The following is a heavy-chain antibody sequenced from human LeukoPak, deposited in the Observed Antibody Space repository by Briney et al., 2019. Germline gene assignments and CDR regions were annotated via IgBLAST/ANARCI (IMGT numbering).Heavy chain of an antibody. CDR1: GGSISSYY. V-gene: IGHV4-59*01. D-gene: IGHD3-10*01. J-gene: IGHJ4*02. CDR3: AGEDYYGSGSYYNY. Sequence: SATLSLTCTVSGGSISSYYWSWIRQPPGKGLEWIGYIYYSGSTNYNPSLKSRVTISVDTSKNQFSLKLSSVTAADTAVYYCAGEDYYGSGSYYNYWGQGTLVTVS. CDR2: IYYSGST.